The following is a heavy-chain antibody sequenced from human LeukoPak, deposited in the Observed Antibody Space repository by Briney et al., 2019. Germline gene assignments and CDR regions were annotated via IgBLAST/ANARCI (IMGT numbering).Heavy chain of an antibody. Sequence: ASVKVSCKASGYTFTSYGISWVRQPPGQGLEWMGWISAYNGNTNYAQNLQGRVTLTTDASTSTAYMELRSLRSYDTAVYYCARDLSFPDPTVTHDAFDIWGQGTMVTVSS. D-gene: IGHD4-17*01. V-gene: IGHV1-18*01. CDR3: ARDLSFPDPTVTHDAFDI. CDR1: GYTFTSYG. J-gene: IGHJ3*02. CDR2: ISAYNGNT.